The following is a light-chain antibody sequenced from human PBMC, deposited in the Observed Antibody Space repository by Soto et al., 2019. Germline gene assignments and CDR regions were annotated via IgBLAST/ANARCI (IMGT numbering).Light chain of an antibody. V-gene: IGKV3D-15*01. CDR3: QQYSDWPLT. CDR1: HTVHSH. J-gene: IGKJ4*01. CDR2: AAS. Sequence: EIVMTQSPATLSVSPGERVTLSCRPSHTVHSHLAWYQQRPGQAPRPLIYAASTRATGIPGRFSGNGFGTEFTLTISSLQSEDFAVYYCQQYSDWPLTFGGGTKVEIK.